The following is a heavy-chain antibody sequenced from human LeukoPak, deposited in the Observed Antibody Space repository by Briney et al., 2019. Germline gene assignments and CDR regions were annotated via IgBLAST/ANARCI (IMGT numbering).Heavy chain of an antibody. CDR2: IRSKAYGGTT. D-gene: IGHD3-3*01. J-gene: IGHJ3*02. CDR1: GFTFGAYA. CDR3: TKYDFGAFDI. Sequence: GGSLRLSCTASGFTFGAYAMSWFRQAPGKGLEWVGFIRSKAYGGTTEYAASVKGRFTISRDDSKSIAYLQMNSLKTEDTAVYYCTKYDFGAFDIWGQGTMVTVSS. V-gene: IGHV3-49*03.